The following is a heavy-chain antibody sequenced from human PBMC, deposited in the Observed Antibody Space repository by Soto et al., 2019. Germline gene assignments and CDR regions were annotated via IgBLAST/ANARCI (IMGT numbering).Heavy chain of an antibody. Sequence: VKVSCKASGYTFTDYGITWVRQAPGQRLEWMGWIGIEIGHTNYAQSFQGRVTMTRDTSTNTAFMELRGLRSDDTAIYYCARGSYCSGGTCTSWFDPWGQGSLVTVSS. CDR2: IGIEIGHT. J-gene: IGHJ5*02. V-gene: IGHV1-18*01. CDR3: ARGSYCSGGTCTSWFDP. CDR1: GYTFTDYG. D-gene: IGHD2-15*01.